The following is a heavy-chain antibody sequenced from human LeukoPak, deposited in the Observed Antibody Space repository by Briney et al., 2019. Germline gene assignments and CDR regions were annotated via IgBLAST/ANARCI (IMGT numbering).Heavy chain of an antibody. CDR3: ARDKYGSGSYPSH. D-gene: IGHD3-10*01. V-gene: IGHV3-11*06. CDR1: GFTFSDYY. Sequence: GGSLRLSCATSGFTFSDYYMSWIRQAPGKGLEWVSYISSSGTYINSADSVKGRFTISRDYPKNSLYLQMNSLRAEDTAVYYCARDKYGSGSYPSHWGQGTLVTVSS. CDR2: ISSSGTYI. J-gene: IGHJ4*02.